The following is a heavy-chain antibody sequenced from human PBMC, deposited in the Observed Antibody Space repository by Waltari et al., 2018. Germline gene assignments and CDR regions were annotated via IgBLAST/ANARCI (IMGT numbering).Heavy chain of an antibody. CDR1: GFIFSSAW. Sequence: EVQLVESGGGLVKPGGSLRLSCAASGFIFSSAWINWVRQAPGKGLVWVGRVKSKTDGVTTYYAAPVKGRFTISRDDSKNTLYLQMNSLKTEDTAVYYCTTDVAFGILLIPYWGQGTRVTVSS. CDR3: TTDVAFGILLIPY. D-gene: IGHD3-16*01. CDR2: VKSKTDGVTT. V-gene: IGHV3-15*01. J-gene: IGHJ4*02.